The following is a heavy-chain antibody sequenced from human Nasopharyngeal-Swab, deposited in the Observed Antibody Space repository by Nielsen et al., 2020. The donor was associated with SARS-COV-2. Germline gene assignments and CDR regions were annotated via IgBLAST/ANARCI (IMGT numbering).Heavy chain of an antibody. D-gene: IGHD2-15*01. CDR1: GDSVSSNSAA. CDR2: TYYRSKWYN. V-gene: IGHV6-1*01. Sequence: SQTLSLTCAISGDSVSSNSAAWNWIRQSPSRGLEWLGRTYYRSKWYNDYAVSVKSRITINPDTSKNQFSLQLNSVTPEDTAVYYCARGHRGRQLLLYYYYYMDVWGKGTTVTVPS. CDR3: ARGHRGRQLLLYYYYYMDV. J-gene: IGHJ6*03.